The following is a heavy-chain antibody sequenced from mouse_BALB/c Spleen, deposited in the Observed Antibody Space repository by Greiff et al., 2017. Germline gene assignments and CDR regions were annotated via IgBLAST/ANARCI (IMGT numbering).Heavy chain of an antibody. D-gene: IGHD1-1*01. Sequence: EVKLMESGGGLVKPGGSLKLSCAASGFTFSSYAMSWVRQTPEKRLEWVASISSGGSTYYPDRVKGRFTISRDNARNILYLQMSSLRSEDTAMYYCAREGTTVVATEAYWGQGTRVTVSA. CDR1: GFTFSSYA. V-gene: IGHV5-6-5*01. J-gene: IGHJ3*01. CDR2: ISSGGST. CDR3: AREGTTVVATEAY.